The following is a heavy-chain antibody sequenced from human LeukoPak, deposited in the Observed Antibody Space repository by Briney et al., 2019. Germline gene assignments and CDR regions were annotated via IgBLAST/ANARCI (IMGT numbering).Heavy chain of an antibody. CDR3: AKGRYESSGFNWAA. D-gene: IGHD3-22*01. CDR1: GFTFSSYG. Sequence: QTGGSLRLSCAASGFTFSSYGMHWVRQAPGKGLEWVAVISYDGSNKYYADSVKGRFTISRDNSKNTLYLQMNSLRAEDTAVYYCAKGRYESSGFNWAAWGQGTLVTVSS. V-gene: IGHV3-30*18. CDR2: ISYDGSNK. J-gene: IGHJ4*02.